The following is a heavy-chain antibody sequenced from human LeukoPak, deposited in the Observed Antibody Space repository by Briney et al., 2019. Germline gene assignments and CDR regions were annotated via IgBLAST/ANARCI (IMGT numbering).Heavy chain of an antibody. V-gene: IGHV4-61*08. D-gene: IGHD2-21*02. CDR3: ARVCGGDCYPLGFDP. Sequence: PSETLSLTCIVSGDSISGYYSGYYWSWIRQPPGKGLEWIGYIYYSGSTNYNPSLKSRVTISVDTSKNKFSLKLRSVTAADTAVYYCARVCGGDCYPLGFDPWGQGTLVTVSS. CDR2: IYYSGST. CDR1: GDSISGYYSGYY. J-gene: IGHJ5*02.